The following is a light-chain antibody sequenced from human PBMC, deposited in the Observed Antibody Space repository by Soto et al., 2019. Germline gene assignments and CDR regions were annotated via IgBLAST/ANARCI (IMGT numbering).Light chain of an antibody. J-gene: IGKJ1*01. Sequence: EIVMTQSPATLSVSPGERATLSCRASQNFGDNLVFYQQKPVQAPRLLIYGAATRAAGSPDSFSGSGSGTEFTLTISGLQSDDFAVCYCQQFNNWPPWTFGQGTKVDI. CDR2: GAA. CDR1: QNFGDN. CDR3: QQFNNWPPWT. V-gene: IGKV3-15*01.